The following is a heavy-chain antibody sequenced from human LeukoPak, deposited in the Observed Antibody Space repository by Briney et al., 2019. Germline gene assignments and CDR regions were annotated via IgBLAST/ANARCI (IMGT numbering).Heavy chain of an antibody. CDR2: IIGSGGNT. Sequence: GGSLRLSCAASGFTFSSYVMNWVRQAPGKGLEWVSAIIGSGGNTYYADSVKGRFTISRDNSENTLYLQMNSLRADDTAVYYCATRPSCTNDVRYGLGYWGQGTLVTVSS. CDR1: GFTFSSYV. D-gene: IGHD2-8*01. J-gene: IGHJ4*02. V-gene: IGHV3-23*01. CDR3: ATRPSCTNDVRYGLGY.